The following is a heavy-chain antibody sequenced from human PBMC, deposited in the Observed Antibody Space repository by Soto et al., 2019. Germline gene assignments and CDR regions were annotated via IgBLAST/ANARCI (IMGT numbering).Heavy chain of an antibody. J-gene: IGHJ5*02. V-gene: IGHV4-30-2*01. Sequence: SETLSLTCAVSRDSISSGDSSWSWVRQPPGKGLEWIGYIYRSGSSFFNPSLRSRLTMSVDTSKNHFSLRLYSLTAADTALYYCVRGLGYCSTTTCSEDWFDPWGPGILVTVSS. CDR3: VRGLGYCSTTTCSEDWFDP. CDR2: IYRSGSS. D-gene: IGHD2-2*01. CDR1: RDSISSGDSS.